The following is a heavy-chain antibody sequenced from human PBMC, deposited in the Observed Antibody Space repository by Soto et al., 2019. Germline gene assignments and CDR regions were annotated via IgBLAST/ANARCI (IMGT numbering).Heavy chain of an antibody. CDR2: ISSSSSTI. J-gene: IGHJ4*02. D-gene: IGHD1-26*01. CDR3: ARDRGGAGATDY. V-gene: IGHV3-48*02. CDR1: GFIFSNSG. Sequence: EVQLVESGGGLVQPGGSLRLACAASGFIFSNSGMNWVRQAPGKGLEWVAYISSSSSTIRYADSVKGRFAISRDNAKNSLFLQMNSLRDEDTAVYYCARDRGGAGATDYWGQGTLVTVSS.